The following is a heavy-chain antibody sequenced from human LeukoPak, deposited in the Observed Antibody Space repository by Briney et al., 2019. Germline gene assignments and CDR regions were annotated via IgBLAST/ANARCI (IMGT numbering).Heavy chain of an antibody. J-gene: IGHJ4*02. Sequence: RPSETLSLTCTVSGGSITSYYWSWIRQPPGKGLEWIGSMYYSGSTFYNPSLKSRVTISVDTSKNQFSLKLSSVNAADTAVYYCARGAGFDYGDLFDYWGQGTLVTVSS. CDR1: GGSITSYY. D-gene: IGHD4-17*01. V-gene: IGHV4-39*07. CDR2: MYYSGST. CDR3: ARGAGFDYGDLFDY.